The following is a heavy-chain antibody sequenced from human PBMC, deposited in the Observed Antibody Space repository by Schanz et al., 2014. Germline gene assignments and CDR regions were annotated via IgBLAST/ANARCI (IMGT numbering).Heavy chain of an antibody. CDR2: ISGSGGST. CDR1: EFTFSSYK. D-gene: IGHD4-17*01. Sequence: EVQLVESGGGLVKPGGSLRLSCEASEFTFSSYKMNWVRQAPGKGLEWVSAISGSGGSTYYADSVKGRFTISRDNSKNTLYLQMNSLRAEDTAVYYCARPRFDYGEVDYWGQGTLVTVSS. CDR3: ARPRFDYGEVDY. J-gene: IGHJ4*02. V-gene: IGHV3-23*04.